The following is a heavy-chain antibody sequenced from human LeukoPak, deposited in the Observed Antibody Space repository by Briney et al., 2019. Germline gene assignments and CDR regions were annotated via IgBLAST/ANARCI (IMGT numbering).Heavy chain of an antibody. Sequence: GGSLRLSCAASEFTFDNYAMSWVRQAPGKGLEWVSVISGSGYYSYYADSVKGRFTVSRDNAKNSLYLQMNSLRAEDTAVYYCARSRDAYNLFDYWGQGTLVTVSS. CDR2: ISGSGYYS. J-gene: IGHJ4*02. D-gene: IGHD5-24*01. CDR3: ARSRDAYNLFDY. CDR1: EFTFDNYA. V-gene: IGHV3-23*01.